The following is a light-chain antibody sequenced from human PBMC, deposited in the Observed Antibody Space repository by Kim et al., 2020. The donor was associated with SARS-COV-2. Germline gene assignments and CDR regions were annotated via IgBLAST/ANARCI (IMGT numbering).Light chain of an antibody. CDR3: SSFTSSVSYV. J-gene: IGLJ1*01. CDR2: GVS. CDR1: GTDIGGYNS. V-gene: IGLV2-14*03. Sequence: GQSITISCTGCGTDIGGYNSVSWYQQLPGKAPKLMIYGVSDRPSGVSYRFSGSKSGNTASLTISGLQAEDEADYFCSSFTSSVSYVFGTGTKVTVL.